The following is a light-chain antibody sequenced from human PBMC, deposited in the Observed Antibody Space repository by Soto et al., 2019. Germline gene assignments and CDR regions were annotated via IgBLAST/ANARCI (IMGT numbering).Light chain of an antibody. CDR1: SSDVGGYNY. CDR2: DVS. J-gene: IGLJ1*01. CDR3: SSYTSSTFGV. Sequence: QSALTQPASVSGSPGQSITISCTGTSSDVGGYNYVSWYQQHPGEAPKIIIYDVSSRPSGVSYRFSGSKSGNTASLTISWLQSEDEADYYCSSYTSSTFGVFGTGTKLTVL. V-gene: IGLV2-14*03.